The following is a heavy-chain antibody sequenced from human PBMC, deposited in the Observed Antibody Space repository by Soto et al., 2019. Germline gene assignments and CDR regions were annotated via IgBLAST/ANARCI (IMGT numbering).Heavy chain of an antibody. D-gene: IGHD6-6*01. V-gene: IGHV4-31*03. CDR1: GGSISSGGYY. J-gene: IGHJ5*01. Sequence: SETLSLTCTVSGGSISSGGYYWSWIRQHPGNGLEWIGYIYYSGSTYYNPSLKGRVTISVDTSKNQFSLKLSSVTAADTAVYYFARGVIAARPRYNRFDSWGQGTLVTVSS. CDR2: IYYSGST. CDR3: ARGVIAARPRYNRFDS.